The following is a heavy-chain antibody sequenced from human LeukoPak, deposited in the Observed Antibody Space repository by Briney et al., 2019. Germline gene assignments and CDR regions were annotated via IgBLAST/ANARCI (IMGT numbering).Heavy chain of an antibody. D-gene: IGHD3-10*01. Sequence: GGSLRLSCAASGLTFSSYWMSWVRQAPGKGLEWVANIKQDGSEKYYVDSVKGRFTISRDNAKNSLYLQMNSLRAEDTAVYYCARWGSGSYYILNYYYMDVWGKGTTVTISS. CDR1: GLTFSSYW. CDR2: IKQDGSEK. CDR3: ARWGSGSYYILNYYYMDV. V-gene: IGHV3-7*01. J-gene: IGHJ6*03.